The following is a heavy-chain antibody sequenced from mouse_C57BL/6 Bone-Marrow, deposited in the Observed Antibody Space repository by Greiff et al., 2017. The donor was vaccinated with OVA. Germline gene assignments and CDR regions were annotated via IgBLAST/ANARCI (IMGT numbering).Heavy chain of an antibody. CDR2: IDPSDSYT. CDR3: ARSYYGSSPGDFDV. CDR1: GYTFTSYW. V-gene: IGHV1-50*01. D-gene: IGHD1-1*01. J-gene: IGHJ1*03. Sequence: QVQLKQPGAELVKPGASVKLSCKASGYTFTSYWMQWVKQRPGQGLEWIGEIDPSDSYTNYNQKFKGKATLTVDTSSSTAYMQLSSLTSEDSAVYYCARSYYGSSPGDFDVWGTGTTVTVSS.